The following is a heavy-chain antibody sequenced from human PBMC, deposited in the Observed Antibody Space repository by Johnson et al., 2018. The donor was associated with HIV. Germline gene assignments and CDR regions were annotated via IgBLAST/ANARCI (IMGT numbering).Heavy chain of an antibody. V-gene: IGHV3-30*03. CDR3: ARGGVVHDAFDI. CDR2: ISYDGKNK. Sequence: VQLVESGGGLVQPGGSLRLSCAASGFTVSSNYMSWVRQAPGKGLEWVAVISYDGKNKDYADPVKGRFTLSRDNSKNTLYLQLSSLRTEDTAVFYCARGGVVHDAFDIWGQGTMVTVSS. J-gene: IGHJ3*02. CDR1: GFTVSSNY. D-gene: IGHD2-2*01.